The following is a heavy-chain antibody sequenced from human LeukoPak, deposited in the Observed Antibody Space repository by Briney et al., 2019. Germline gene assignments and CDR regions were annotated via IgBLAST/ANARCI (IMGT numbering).Heavy chain of an antibody. CDR1: GGSISSSSYY. Sequence: PSETLSLTCTVSGGSISSSSYYWGWIRQPPGKGLEWIGSIYYSGSTYINPSLESRVTISVDTSKKQFSLKLSSVTAADTAVYYCARGYYDSSGSPLDLWGRGTLVTVSS. V-gene: IGHV4-39*07. CDR2: IYYSGST. CDR3: ARGYYDSSGSPLDL. D-gene: IGHD3-22*01. J-gene: IGHJ2*01.